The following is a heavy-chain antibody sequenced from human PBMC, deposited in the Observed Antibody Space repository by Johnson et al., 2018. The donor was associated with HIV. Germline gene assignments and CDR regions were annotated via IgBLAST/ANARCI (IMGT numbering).Heavy chain of an antibody. V-gene: IGHV3-48*04. J-gene: IGHJ3*02. CDR1: GFTFSSYA. CDR3: ARHWGNDAFDI. D-gene: IGHD7-27*01. Sequence: VQLMESGGGLVQPGGSLRLSCAASGFTFSSYAMSWVRQAPGKGLEWVSAISGSGSTIYYADSVKGRFTISRDNAKNSLYLQMNSLRAEDTAVYYCARHWGNDAFDIWGQGTMVTVFS. CDR2: ISGSGSTI.